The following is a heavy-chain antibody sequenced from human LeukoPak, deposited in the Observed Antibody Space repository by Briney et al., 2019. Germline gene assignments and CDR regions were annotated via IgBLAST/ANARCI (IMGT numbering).Heavy chain of an antibody. Sequence: GGSLRLSCAASGFTFSGYEMNWVRQAPGKGLEWVSYISSSGSTIYYADSVEGRFTISRDNAKNSLYLQMNSLRAEDTVVYYCARAPGSSSWYEGGYWGQGTLVTVSS. D-gene: IGHD6-13*01. V-gene: IGHV3-48*03. CDR2: ISSSGSTI. J-gene: IGHJ4*02. CDR3: ARAPGSSSWYEGGY. CDR1: GFTFSGYE.